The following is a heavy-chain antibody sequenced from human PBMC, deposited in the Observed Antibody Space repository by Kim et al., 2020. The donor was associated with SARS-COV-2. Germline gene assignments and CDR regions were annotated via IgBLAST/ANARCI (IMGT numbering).Heavy chain of an antibody. Sequence: SVKVSCKASGGTFSSYAISWVRQAPGQGLEWMGRIISILGIANYAQKFQGSVTITADKSTSTVYMELSSLRSEDTAVYYCAREWNYYDSSGYYGYWGQGTLVTVSS. D-gene: IGHD3-22*01. CDR2: IISILGIA. J-gene: IGHJ4*02. CDR3: AREWNYYDSSGYYGY. CDR1: GGTFSSYA. V-gene: IGHV1-69*04.